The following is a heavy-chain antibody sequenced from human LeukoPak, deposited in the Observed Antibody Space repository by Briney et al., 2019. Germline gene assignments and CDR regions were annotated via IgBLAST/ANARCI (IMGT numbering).Heavy chain of an antibody. D-gene: IGHD6-6*01. V-gene: IGHV3-7*01. CDR3: ARGQSTPYSSSSYYFDY. CDR1: GFTSSSHS. Sequence: PGGSLRPSCAASGFTSSSHSTSWVRQAPGKGLEWVANIKHVGSEKYYMHSVKGRFTRSRENVNNSMYLQMNSLRAVDTAVYYSARGQSTPYSSSSYYFDYWGQGTVVTVSS. J-gene: IGHJ4*02. CDR2: IKHVGSEK.